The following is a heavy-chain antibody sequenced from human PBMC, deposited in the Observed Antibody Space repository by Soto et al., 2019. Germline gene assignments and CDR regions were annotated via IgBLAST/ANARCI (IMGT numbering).Heavy chain of an antibody. CDR1: GFSFSDYW. CDR2: IDTDGSTT. J-gene: IGHJ4*02. V-gene: IGHV3-74*01. Sequence: EVQLVESGGGLVQPGGSLRLSCAASGFSFSDYWMHWVRQAPGKGLVWVSCIDTDGSTTTYADSVKGRFTISRDNVKNTLYLQMVSLRVEDTALYYCSRGGGFRGNYLGGQGTLVTVSS. D-gene: IGHD1-7*01. CDR3: SRGGGFRGNYL.